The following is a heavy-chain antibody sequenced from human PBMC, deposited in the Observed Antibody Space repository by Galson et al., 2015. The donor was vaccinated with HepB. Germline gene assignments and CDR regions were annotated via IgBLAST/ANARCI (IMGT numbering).Heavy chain of an antibody. J-gene: IGHJ4*02. CDR3: ARRRCTGGSCYSDY. Sequence: LRLSCAASGFTFSAYGMHWVRQAPGKGLESVAVISNDGKNKNYADSLRGRFTISRDNPKNTLSLQMNSLRTEDTAVYYCARRRCTGGSCYSDYWGQGTLVTVSS. CDR2: ISNDGKNK. CDR1: GFTFSAYG. V-gene: IGHV3-30*04. D-gene: IGHD2-8*02.